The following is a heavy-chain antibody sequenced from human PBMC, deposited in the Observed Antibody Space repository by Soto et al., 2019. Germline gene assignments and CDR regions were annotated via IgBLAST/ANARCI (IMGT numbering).Heavy chain of an antibody. CDR3: ARSVAVPGAHIDY. D-gene: IGHD6-19*01. CDR1: GGSISGSY. Sequence: SETLSLTCSVSGGSISGSYWSWIRQSPGKGLEWLGYVYHTGSTNYSPSLRSRVSISVDTSKNEFSLRLSSVTAADTAVYFCARSVAVPGAHIDYWGQGTQVTVSS. CDR2: VYHTGST. J-gene: IGHJ4*02. V-gene: IGHV4-59*01.